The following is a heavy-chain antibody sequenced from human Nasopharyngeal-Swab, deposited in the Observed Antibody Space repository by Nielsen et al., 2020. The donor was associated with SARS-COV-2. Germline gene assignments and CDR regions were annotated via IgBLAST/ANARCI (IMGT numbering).Heavy chain of an antibody. Sequence: ASVKVSCKASGYTSASYGTNWVRQAPGQGLEWMGWISPYNGNTNYAERFQGRVTMTTDTSTNTAYMELRSLRSADTAVYYCARGRYCTSVNCYAKINDYWGQGTLVTVSS. V-gene: IGHV1-18*01. CDR1: GYTSASYG. J-gene: IGHJ4*02. D-gene: IGHD2-2*01. CDR3: ARGRYCTSVNCYAKINDY. CDR2: ISPYNGNT.